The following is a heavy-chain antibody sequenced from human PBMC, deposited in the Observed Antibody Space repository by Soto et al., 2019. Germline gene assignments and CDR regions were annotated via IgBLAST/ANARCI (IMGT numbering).Heavy chain of an antibody. D-gene: IGHD2-15*01. J-gene: IGHJ6*02. CDR2: INPNSCGT. Sequence: ASVKVSCKASGYTFTGYYMHWVRQAPGQGLEWMGWINPNSCGTNYAQKFQGWVTMTRDTSISTAYMGLSRLRSDDTAVYYCARGPPYCSGGSCYYNRYYYYGMDVWGQGTTVTVSS. CDR1: GYTFTGYY. V-gene: IGHV1-2*04. CDR3: ARGPPYCSGGSCYYNRYYYYGMDV.